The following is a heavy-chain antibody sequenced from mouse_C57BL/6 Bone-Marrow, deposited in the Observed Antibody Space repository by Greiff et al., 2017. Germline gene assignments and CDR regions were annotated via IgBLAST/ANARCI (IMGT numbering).Heavy chain of an antibody. V-gene: IGHV5-4*03. Sequence: DVKLVESGGGLVKPGGSLKLSCAASGFTFSSYAMSWVRQTPEKRLEWVATISDGGSYTYYPDNVKGRFTISRDNAKNNLYLQMSHLKSEDTAMYYCASFYYGKGGDYWGQGTSVTVSS. D-gene: IGHD2-1*01. CDR3: ASFYYGKGGDY. CDR2: ISDGGSYT. J-gene: IGHJ4*01. CDR1: GFTFSSYA.